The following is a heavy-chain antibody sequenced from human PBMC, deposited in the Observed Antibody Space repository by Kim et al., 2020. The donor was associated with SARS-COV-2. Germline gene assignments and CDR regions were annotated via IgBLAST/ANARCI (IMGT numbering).Heavy chain of an antibody. CDR2: LRDSGGST. J-gene: IGHJ1*01. CDR3: AKVTSGSSGWFEYFQH. CDR1: GFTFNSYA. V-gene: IGHV3-23*01. Sequence: GGSLRLSCAASGFTFNSYAMSWVRQAPGKGLEWVSGLRDSGGSTKYADPVKGRFSISRDNSKNTLYLQMDSLRVEDTAVYYCAKVTSGSSGWFEYFQHWGQGTLVTVSS. D-gene: IGHD6-19*01.